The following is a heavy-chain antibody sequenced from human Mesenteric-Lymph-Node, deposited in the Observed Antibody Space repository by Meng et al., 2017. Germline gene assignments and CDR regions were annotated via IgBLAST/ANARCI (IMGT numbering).Heavy chain of an antibody. D-gene: IGHD5-18*01. CDR3: ARLWGTAMVTARILNYYYYGMDV. J-gene: IGHJ6*02. CDR1: GGSSSGYY. CDR2: INHSGST. Sequence: SETLSLTCAVYGGSSSGYYWSWIRQPPGKGLEWIGEINHSGSTNYNPSLKSRVTISVDTSKNQFSLKLSSVTAADTAVYYCARLWGTAMVTARILNYYYYGMDVWGQGTTVTVSS. V-gene: IGHV4-34*01.